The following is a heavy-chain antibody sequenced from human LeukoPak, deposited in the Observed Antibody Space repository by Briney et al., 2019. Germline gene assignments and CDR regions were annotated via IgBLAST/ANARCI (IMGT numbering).Heavy chain of an antibody. CDR2: ISYDGSNK. Sequence: GGPLRLSCAASGFTFSSYAMHWVRQAPGKGLEWVAVISYDGSNKYYADSVKGRFTISRDNSKNTLYLQMNSLRAEDTAVYYCARGATGICFDYWGQGTLVTVSS. D-gene: IGHD1-1*01. V-gene: IGHV3-30-3*01. CDR1: GFTFSSYA. J-gene: IGHJ4*02. CDR3: ARGATGICFDY.